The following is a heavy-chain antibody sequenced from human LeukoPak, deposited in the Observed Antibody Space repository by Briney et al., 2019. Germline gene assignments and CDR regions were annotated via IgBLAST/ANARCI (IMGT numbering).Heavy chain of an antibody. CDR1: NYSISSGYY. Sequence: SETLSLTCSVSNYSISSGYYWGWIRQPPGKGLEWIGEINHSGSTNYNPSLKSRVTISVDTSKNQFSLKLSSVTAADTAVYYCARAVTMILGVYGQNWFDPWGQGALVTVSS. CDR3: ARAVTMILGVYGQNWFDP. CDR2: INHSGST. V-gene: IGHV4-38-2*02. J-gene: IGHJ5*02. D-gene: IGHD3-10*01.